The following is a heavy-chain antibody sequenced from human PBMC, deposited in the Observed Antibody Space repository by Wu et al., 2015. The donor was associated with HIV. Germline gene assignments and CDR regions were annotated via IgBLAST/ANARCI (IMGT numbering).Heavy chain of an antibody. CDR2: ISAYNGNT. CDR3: ARYYYDSSGYYLNRPAFDI. CDR1: GYTFTSYG. Sequence: QVQLVQSGAEVKKPGASVKVSCKASGYTFTSYGISWVRQAPGQGLEWMGWISAYNGNTNYAQKLQGRVTMTTDTSTSTAYMELRSLRSDDTAVYYCARYYYDSSGYYLNRPAFDIWGQGTMVTVSS. D-gene: IGHD3-22*01. J-gene: IGHJ3*02. V-gene: IGHV1-18*01.